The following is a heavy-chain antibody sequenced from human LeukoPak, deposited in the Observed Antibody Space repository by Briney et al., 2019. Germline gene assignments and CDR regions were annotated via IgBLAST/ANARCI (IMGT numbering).Heavy chain of an antibody. CDR3: AKDRSSSWAFDN. CDR2: ISPDGDDK. D-gene: IGHD6-13*01. Sequence: GGSLRLSCAASGFTFSRHYMHWVRQAPGRGLEWVAIISPDGDDKHSADSVKGRFTISRDNSKNTLYLQMNSLRPEDTALYYCAKDRSSSWAFDNWGQGTLVTVSS. J-gene: IGHJ4*02. V-gene: IGHV3-30*18. CDR1: GFTFSRHY.